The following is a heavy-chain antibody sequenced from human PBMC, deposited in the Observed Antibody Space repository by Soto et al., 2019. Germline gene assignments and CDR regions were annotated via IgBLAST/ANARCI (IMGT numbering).Heavy chain of an antibody. V-gene: IGHV4-59*03. CDR2: IYHTGTT. J-gene: IGHJ4*02. D-gene: IGHD6-13*01. Sequence: SETLSLTCTVSGDSIRSSYWTWIRQAPGRGLEWIGDIYHTGTTNYNPSLKSRVSISVDTSKNQFSLRLRSVTAADTAIYFCAKIYAGSTDETMFTVFDHWGQGTLVPVYS. CDR3: AKIYAGSTDETMFTVFDH. CDR1: GDSIRSSY.